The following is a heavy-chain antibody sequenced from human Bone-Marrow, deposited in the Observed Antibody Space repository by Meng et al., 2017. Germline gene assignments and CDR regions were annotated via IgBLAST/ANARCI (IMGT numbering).Heavy chain of an antibody. CDR3: AREGGIGGATWGLFDN. Sequence: QREGAGPVRLSLWGTLSRPCTVSGGFSMGPFYGPWRRQTPGGGLGWIGRFSYMGPTFYNSSVESRVTGSIDTSKSQFSLRLTFVTAADTAMYHWAREGGIGGATWGLFDNWGQGTLVTVSS. D-gene: IGHD1-26*01. J-gene: IGHJ4*02. CDR1: GGFSMGPFY. CDR2: FSYMGPT. V-gene: IGHV4-39*07.